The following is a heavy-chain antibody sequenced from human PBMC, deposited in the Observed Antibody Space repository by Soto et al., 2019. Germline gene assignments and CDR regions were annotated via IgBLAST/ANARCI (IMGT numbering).Heavy chain of an antibody. Sequence: PSETLSLTCAVSGGSISSSNWWSWVRQPPGKGLEWIGEIYHSGSTNYNPSLKSRVTISVDKSKNQFSLKLSSVTAADTAVYYCASSAAYYDFWSGYYRYYYYGMDVWGQGTTVTVSS. CDR2: IYHSGST. CDR3: ASSAAYYDFWSGYYRYYYYGMDV. V-gene: IGHV4-4*02. CDR1: GGSISSSNW. D-gene: IGHD3-3*01. J-gene: IGHJ6*02.